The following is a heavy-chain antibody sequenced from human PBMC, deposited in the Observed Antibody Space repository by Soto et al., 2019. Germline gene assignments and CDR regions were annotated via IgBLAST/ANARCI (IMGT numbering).Heavy chain of an antibody. CDR1: GFTFSDHY. CDR3: TVWGSGNDFGAA. D-gene: IGHD3-10*01. Sequence: EVQLVESGGGLVQPGGSLRLSCAASGFTFSDHYMDWFRLARGKGLEWVGRSKNKADSYTTEYAASVKGRFTISRDGSKNSLFLQMNSLKTEDTAVYYCTVWGSGNDFGAAWGQGILVTVSS. V-gene: IGHV3-72*01. J-gene: IGHJ4*02. CDR2: SKNKADSYTT.